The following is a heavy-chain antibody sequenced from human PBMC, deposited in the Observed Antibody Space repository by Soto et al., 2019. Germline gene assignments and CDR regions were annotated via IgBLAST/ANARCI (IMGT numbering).Heavy chain of an antibody. CDR1: GGTFSTFG. CDR3: AKSAPMDAGDKYYYDF. V-gene: IGHV1-69*13. CDR2: IIPFFGTA. J-gene: IGHJ4*02. Sequence: SVKVSCKASGGTFSTFGISWVRQAPGQGLEWMGGIIPFFGTARYSQKFEDRITITADESMNTVYMDLRSLTSEDTAIYYCAKSAPMDAGDKYYYDFWGQGALVTVSS. D-gene: IGHD4-17*01.